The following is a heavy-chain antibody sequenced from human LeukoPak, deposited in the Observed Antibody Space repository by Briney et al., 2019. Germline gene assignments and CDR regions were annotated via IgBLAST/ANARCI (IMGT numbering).Heavy chain of an antibody. V-gene: IGHV4-34*01. D-gene: IGHD5-18*01. CDR1: GGSFSGYY. CDR2: INHSGST. Sequence: SETLSLTCAVYGGSFSGYYWSWIRQPPGKGLEWIGEINHSGSTNYNPSLKSRVTISVDTSKNQFSLKLSSVTAADTAVYYCARRRGYSYGFDYWGQGTLVTVSS. CDR3: ARRRGYSYGFDY. J-gene: IGHJ4*02.